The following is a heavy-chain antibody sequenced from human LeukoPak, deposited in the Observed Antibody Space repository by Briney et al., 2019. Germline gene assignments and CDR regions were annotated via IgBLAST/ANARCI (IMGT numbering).Heavy chain of an antibody. CDR3: AKDPAIAVAGTFDY. Sequence: SYSMNWVRQAPGKGLEWVSSISGSGGSTYYADSVKGRFTISRDNSKNTLYLQMNSLRAEDTAVYYCAKDPAIAVAGTFDYWGQGTLVTVSS. V-gene: IGHV3-23*01. CDR1: SYS. D-gene: IGHD6-19*01. CDR2: ISGSGGST. J-gene: IGHJ4*02.